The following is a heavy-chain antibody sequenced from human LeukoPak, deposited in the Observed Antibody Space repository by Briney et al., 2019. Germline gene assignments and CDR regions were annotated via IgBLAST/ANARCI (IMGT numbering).Heavy chain of an antibody. CDR1: GGSISSYY. Sequence: SETLSLTCTVSGGSISSYYWSWIRQPPGKGLEWIGYIYYSGSTNYNPSLKSRVTISVDTSKNQFSLQLSSVTAADTAVYFCARAARAGLWGRVSFDYWGQGALVTVSS. CDR3: ARAARAGLWGRVSFDY. CDR2: IYYSGST. D-gene: IGHD1-26*01. J-gene: IGHJ4*02. V-gene: IGHV4-59*01.